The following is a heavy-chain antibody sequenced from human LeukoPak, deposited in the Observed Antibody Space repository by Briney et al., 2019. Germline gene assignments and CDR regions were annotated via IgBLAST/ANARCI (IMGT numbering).Heavy chain of an antibody. CDR2: INPNSGGT. D-gene: IGHD4-11*01. CDR3: ARGDTDYTNLTPFDY. V-gene: IGHV1-2*02. CDR1: GYTFTGYY. Sequence: GASVKVSCKASGYTFTGYYMHWVRQAPGQGLEWMGWINPNSGGTNYAQKFQGRVTMTRDTSISTAYMELSRLRSDDTAVYYCARGDTDYTNLTPFDYWGQGTLVTVSS. J-gene: IGHJ4*02.